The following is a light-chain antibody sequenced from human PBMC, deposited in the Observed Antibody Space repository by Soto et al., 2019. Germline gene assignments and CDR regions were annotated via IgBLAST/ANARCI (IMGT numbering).Light chain of an antibody. Sequence: DIVMTQSPATLSLSPGDRATLSCWASLTFSTNLAWYQQKPGQAPRLLIYYTSTRATGIPARFSGSGSAKEFTLTISSLQPEDSAVYYCQQYNNWPPGATFGPGTKV. V-gene: IGKV3-15*01. CDR3: QQYNNWPPGAT. CDR1: LTFSTN. J-gene: IGKJ3*01. CDR2: YTS.